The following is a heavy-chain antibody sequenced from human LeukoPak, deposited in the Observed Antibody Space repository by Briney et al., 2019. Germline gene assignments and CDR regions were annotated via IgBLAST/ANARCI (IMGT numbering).Heavy chain of an antibody. CDR3: ARDWLGIAASYGMDV. J-gene: IGHJ6*02. CDR1: GGSISSGGYY. V-gene: IGHV4-31*03. CDR2: IYYSGST. D-gene: IGHD6-13*01. Sequence: PSQTLSLTCTVSGGSISSGGYYWSWIRQHPGKGLEWIGYIYYSGSTYYNPSLKSRVTISVDTSKNQFSLKLSSVTAADTAVYYCARDWLGIAASYGMDVWGQGTTVTVSS.